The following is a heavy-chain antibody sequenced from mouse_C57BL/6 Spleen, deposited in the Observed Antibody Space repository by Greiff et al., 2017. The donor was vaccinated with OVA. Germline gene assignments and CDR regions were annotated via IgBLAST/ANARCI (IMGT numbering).Heavy chain of an antibody. V-gene: IGHV6-3*01. CDR2: IRLKSDNYAT. CDR3: TGGVYYGYDADYYAMDY. D-gene: IGHD2-2*01. CDR1: GFTFSNYW. J-gene: IGHJ4*01. Sequence: EVKLEESGGGLVQPGGSMKLSCVASGFTFSNYWMNWVRQSPEKGLEWVAQIRLKSDNYATHYAESVKGRFTISRDDSKSSVYLQMNILRAEDTGIYYCTGGVYYGYDADYYAMDYWGQGTSVTVSS.